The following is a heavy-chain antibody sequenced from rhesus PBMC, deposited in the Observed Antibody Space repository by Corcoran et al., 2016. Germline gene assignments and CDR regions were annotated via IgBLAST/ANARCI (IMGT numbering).Heavy chain of an antibody. D-gene: IGHD2-15*01. V-gene: IGHV4S12*01. CDR3: AMILVALGDY. J-gene: IGHJ4*01. CDR1: GGTISSGSYY. Sequence: QVQLQESGPGVVTPSETLSLTCAVSGGTISSGSYYWPWLRQSPGKGLAGIGGIFSKQASANTTHSLNSRISISKATSKNQFSRNLTSVTATDTAVYYCAMILVALGDYWGQGVLVTVSS. CDR2: IFSKQASA.